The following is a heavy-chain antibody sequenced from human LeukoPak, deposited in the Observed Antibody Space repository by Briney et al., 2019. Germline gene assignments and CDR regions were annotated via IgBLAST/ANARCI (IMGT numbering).Heavy chain of an antibody. V-gene: IGHV3-30*18. CDR1: GGSFSGYY. Sequence: PSETLSLTCAVYGGSFSGYYWSWIRQPPGKGLEWVAVISYDGSNKYYADSVKGRFTISRDNSKNTLYLQMNSLRAEDTAVYYCAKGRRDALVWFGDPFDYWGQGTLVTVSS. J-gene: IGHJ4*02. CDR3: AKGRRDALVWFGDPFDY. D-gene: IGHD3-10*01. CDR2: ISYDGSNK.